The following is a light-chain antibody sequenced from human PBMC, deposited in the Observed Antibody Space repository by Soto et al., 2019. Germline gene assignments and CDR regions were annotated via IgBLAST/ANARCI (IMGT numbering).Light chain of an antibody. CDR2: GAS. Sequence: EIVLTQSPGTLSLSPGERATLSCRASQSVSSTYLAWYQQKPGQAPRILLYGASSRATGIPDRFSGSGSGTDFTLTIIRLEPEDFAVYYCQQYGSSPPYTFGQGTKLEIK. CDR3: QQYGSSPPYT. J-gene: IGKJ2*01. CDR1: QSVSSTY. V-gene: IGKV3-20*01.